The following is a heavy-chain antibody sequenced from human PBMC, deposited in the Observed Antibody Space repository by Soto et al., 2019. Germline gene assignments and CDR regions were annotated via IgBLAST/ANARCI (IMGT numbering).Heavy chain of an antibody. Sequence: LGESLKISCKGSGYSFTSYWIGWVRQMPGKGLEWMGIIHHGDSDTRYSPSFQGQVTISADKSISTAYLQWSSLKASDTAMYYCARCPRGYSSGWYGMDVWGQGTTVTVSS. CDR2: IHHGDSDT. CDR1: GYSFTSYW. J-gene: IGHJ6*02. V-gene: IGHV5-51*01. CDR3: ARCPRGYSSGWYGMDV. D-gene: IGHD6-19*01.